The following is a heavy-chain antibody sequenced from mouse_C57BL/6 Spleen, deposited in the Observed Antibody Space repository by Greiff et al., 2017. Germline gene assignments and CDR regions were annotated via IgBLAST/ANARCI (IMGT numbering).Heavy chain of an antibody. Sequence: EVKLVESGGGLVKPGGSLKLSCAASGFTFSSYTMSWVRQTPEKRLEWVATISGGGGNTYYPDSVQGRFTISRDNAKNTLYLQMSSLRSEDTALDYGARLWYDDAFAYWGQGTLVTGAA. CDR1: GFTFSSYT. V-gene: IGHV5-9*01. CDR3: ARLWYDDAFAY. J-gene: IGHJ3*01. CDR2: ISGGGGNT. D-gene: IGHD2-4*01.